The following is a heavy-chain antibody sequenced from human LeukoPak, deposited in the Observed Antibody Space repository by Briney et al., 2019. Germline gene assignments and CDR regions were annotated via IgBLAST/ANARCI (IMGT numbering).Heavy chain of an antibody. CDR3: ARDKGRLIDY. Sequence: PSETLSLTCTVSGDSINSYYWSWIRQPPGKGLEWIGYIYYSGSTNYNPSLKSRVTISVDTSKNQFSLKLSSVTAADTAIYYCARDKGRLIDYWGQGTLVTVSS. J-gene: IGHJ4*02. CDR1: GDSINSYY. CDR2: IYYSGST. D-gene: IGHD6-25*01. V-gene: IGHV4-59*01.